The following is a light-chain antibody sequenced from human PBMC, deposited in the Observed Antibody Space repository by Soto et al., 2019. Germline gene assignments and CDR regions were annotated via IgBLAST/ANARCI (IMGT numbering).Light chain of an antibody. CDR1: QSVSSSY. CDR2: SAS. V-gene: IGKV3-20*01. CDR3: QQFGGSPRLT. J-gene: IGKJ4*01. Sequence: ILLTQSPGTLSLSPGQRATLSCRASQSVSSSYLAWYQQRPGQPPRLLIYSASNRATGIPDRFSGSGSGTDFTLTITRLEPEDFAMYYCQQFGGSPRLTFGGGTKVE.